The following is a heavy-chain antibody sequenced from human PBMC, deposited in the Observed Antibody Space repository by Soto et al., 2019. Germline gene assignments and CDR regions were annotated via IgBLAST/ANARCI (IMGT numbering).Heavy chain of an antibody. J-gene: IGHJ4*02. Sequence: SETLSLTCTVSGGSISSYYWSWIRQPPGKGLEWIGYIYYSGSTNYNPSLKSRVTISVDTSKNQFSLKLSSVTAADTAVYYCARGEVDTANGPTAVDYWGQGTLVTVSS. CDR3: ARGEVDTANGPTAVDY. CDR2: IYYSGST. D-gene: IGHD5-18*01. CDR1: GGSISSYY. V-gene: IGHV4-59*01.